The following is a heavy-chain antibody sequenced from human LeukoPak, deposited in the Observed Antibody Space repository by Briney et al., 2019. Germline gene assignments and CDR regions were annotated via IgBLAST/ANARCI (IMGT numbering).Heavy chain of an antibody. CDR2: INHSGST. Sequence: SETLSLTCAVYGGSFSGYYWSWIRQPPGKGLEWIGEINHSGSTNYNPSLKSRVTISVDTSKNQFSLKLSSVTAADTAVYYCARGPCRGTNGVWRGPYGMDVWGQGTTVTVSS. J-gene: IGHJ6*02. D-gene: IGHD2-8*01. CDR1: GGSFSGYY. CDR3: ARGPCRGTNGVWRGPYGMDV. V-gene: IGHV4-34*01.